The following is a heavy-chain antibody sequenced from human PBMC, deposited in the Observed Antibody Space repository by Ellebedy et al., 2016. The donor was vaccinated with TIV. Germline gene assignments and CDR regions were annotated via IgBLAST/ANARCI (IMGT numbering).Heavy chain of an antibody. CDR1: GFTFSSYW. J-gene: IGHJ4*02. CDR2: IKQDGSEK. Sequence: GESLKISXAASGFTFSSYWMSWVRQAPGKGLEWVANIKQDGSEKYYVDSVKGRFTISRDNAKNSLYLQMNSLRAEDTAVYYCARAPKPGETFNEYSSGWDIHFDYWGQGTLVTVSS. CDR3: ARAPKPGETFNEYSSGWDIHFDY. D-gene: IGHD6-19*01. V-gene: IGHV3-7*04.